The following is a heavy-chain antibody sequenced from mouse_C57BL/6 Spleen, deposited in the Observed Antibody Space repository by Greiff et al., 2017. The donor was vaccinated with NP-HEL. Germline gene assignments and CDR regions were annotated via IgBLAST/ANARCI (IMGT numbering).Heavy chain of an antibody. Sequence: VQLQQPGAELVKPGASVKLSCKASGYTFTSYWMQWVKQRPGQGLEWIGEIDPSDSHTNYNQKFKGKATLTVDTSSSTAYMQLSSLTSEDSAVYYCARTAEGAMDYWGQGTSVTVSS. CDR2: IDPSDSHT. CDR1: GYTFTSYW. D-gene: IGHD1-2*01. CDR3: ARTAEGAMDY. V-gene: IGHV1-50*01. J-gene: IGHJ4*01.